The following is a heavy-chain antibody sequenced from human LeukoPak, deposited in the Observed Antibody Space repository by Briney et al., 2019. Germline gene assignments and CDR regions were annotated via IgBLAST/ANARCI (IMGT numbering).Heavy chain of an antibody. CDR1: GGSISSYY. CDR2: IYYSGST. Sequence: SETLSLTCTVSGGSISSYYWSWIRQPPGKGLEWIGYIYYSGSTNYNPSLKSRVTISVDTSKNQFSLKLNSVTAADTAVYYCARVAAGIKGWFDPWGQGTLVTVSS. CDR3: ARVAAGIKGWFDP. J-gene: IGHJ5*02. D-gene: IGHD6-13*01. V-gene: IGHV4-59*01.